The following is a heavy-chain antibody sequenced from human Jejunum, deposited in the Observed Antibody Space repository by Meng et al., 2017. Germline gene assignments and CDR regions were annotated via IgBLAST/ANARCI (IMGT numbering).Heavy chain of an antibody. CDR3: ARGPAAGGFGY. D-gene: IGHD2-2*01. CDR2: FYYGVST. V-gene: IGHV4-59*02. Sequence: GSLRLSCTVSGGSVSSYFWSWIRQSPGKGLEWIGYFYYGVSTNYNPSLKSRVTISVDTSENQFSLKLSSVTAADTAVYYCARGPAAGGFGYWGQG. CDR1: GGSVSSYF. J-gene: IGHJ4*02.